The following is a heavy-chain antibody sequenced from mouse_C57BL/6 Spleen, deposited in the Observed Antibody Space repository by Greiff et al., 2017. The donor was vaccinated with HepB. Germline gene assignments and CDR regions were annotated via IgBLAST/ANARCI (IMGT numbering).Heavy chain of an antibody. D-gene: IGHD2-5*01. V-gene: IGHV1-62-2*01. CDR3: ARHENYYSNLAWFAY. J-gene: IGHJ3*01. Sequence: VQLVESGAELVKPGASVKLSCKASGYTFTEYTIHWVKQRSGQGLEWIGWFYPGSGSIKYNEKFKDKATLTADKSSSTVYMELSSLTSEDSAVYFCARHENYYSNLAWFAYWGQGTLVTVSA. CDR2: FYPGSGSI. CDR1: GYTFTEYT.